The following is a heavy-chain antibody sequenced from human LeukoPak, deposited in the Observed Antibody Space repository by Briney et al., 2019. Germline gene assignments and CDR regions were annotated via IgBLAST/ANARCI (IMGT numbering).Heavy chain of an antibody. CDR3: ARDIADIVVVPAAEQEYYYGMDV. Sequence: SETLSLTRTVSGGSISSYYWSWIRQPAGKGLEWIGRIYTSGSTNYNPSLKSRVTMSVDTSKNQFSLKLSSVTAADTAVYYCARDIADIVVVPAAEQEYYYGMDVWGQGTTVTVSS. V-gene: IGHV4-4*07. CDR2: IYTSGST. D-gene: IGHD2-2*01. CDR1: GGSISSYY. J-gene: IGHJ6*02.